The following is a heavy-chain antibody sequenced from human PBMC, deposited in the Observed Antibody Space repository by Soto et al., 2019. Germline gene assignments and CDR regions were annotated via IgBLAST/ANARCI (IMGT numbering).Heavy chain of an antibody. J-gene: IGHJ4*02. Sequence: SGGSLRLSCAASGFSFNNFGMHWVRQAPGKGLEWVAVISYDGSNKYYADSVRGRFTISRDDSKDTLYLQMNSLRVEDTAVYYCAKDGNYCGGDCYPISNFDSWGQGTLVTVYS. CDR2: ISYDGSNK. V-gene: IGHV3-30*18. CDR3: AKDGNYCGGDCYPISNFDS. D-gene: IGHD2-21*02. CDR1: GFSFNNFG.